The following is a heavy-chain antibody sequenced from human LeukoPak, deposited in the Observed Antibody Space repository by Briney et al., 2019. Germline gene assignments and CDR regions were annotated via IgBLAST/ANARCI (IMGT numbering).Heavy chain of an antibody. CDR3: ARLVSAATGSWFDP. CDR2: IYYSGST. Sequence: SETLSLTCTVSGGSISSGGYYWSWIRQHPGKGLGWIGYIYYSGSTYYNPSLKSRVTISVDTSKNQFSLKLSSVTAADTAVYYCARLVSAATGSWFDPWGQGTLVTVSS. V-gene: IGHV4-31*03. D-gene: IGHD2-15*01. J-gene: IGHJ5*02. CDR1: GGSISSGGYY.